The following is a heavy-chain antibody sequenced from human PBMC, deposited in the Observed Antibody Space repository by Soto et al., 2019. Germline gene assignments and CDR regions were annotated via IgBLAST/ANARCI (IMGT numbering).Heavy chain of an antibody. CDR3: AKVARRFLEWLSDLDY. CDR1: GFTFSSYA. Sequence: EVQLLESGGGLVQPGGSLRLSCAASGFTFSSYAMSWVRQAPGKGLEWVSAISGSGGSTYYADSVKGRFTISRDNSKNPLYLQMNSLRAEDTAVYYCAKVARRFLEWLSDLDYWGQGTLVTVSS. D-gene: IGHD3-3*01. V-gene: IGHV3-23*01. J-gene: IGHJ4*02. CDR2: ISGSGGST.